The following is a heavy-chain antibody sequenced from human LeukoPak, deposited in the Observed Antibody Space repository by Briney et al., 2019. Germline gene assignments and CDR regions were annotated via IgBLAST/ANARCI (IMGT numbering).Heavy chain of an antibody. CDR2: ISASSGTI. CDR1: GFTFSSSI. V-gene: IGHV3-48*04. CDR3: AKDGAYCGGDCYAIRVGAFDI. D-gene: IGHD2-21*01. Sequence: GGSLRLSCAGSGFTFSSSIMNWVRQAPGKGLEWISYISASSGTIYYADSVRGRFTISRDNARNSLYLQMNDLRAEDTAVYYCAKDGAYCGGDCYAIRVGAFDIWGQGTMVTVSS. J-gene: IGHJ3*02.